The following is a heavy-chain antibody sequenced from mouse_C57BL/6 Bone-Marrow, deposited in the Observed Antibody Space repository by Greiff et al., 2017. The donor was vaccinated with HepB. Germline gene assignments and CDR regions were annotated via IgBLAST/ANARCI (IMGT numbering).Heavy chain of an antibody. J-gene: IGHJ2*01. CDR3: ARQVLHYFDY. Sequence: EVKLVESGGDLVKPGGSLKLSCAASGFTFSSYGMSWVRQTQDKRLEWVATISSCGSYTYYPDSVKGRFTISRDNAKNTLYLKMSSLKSEDTAMYYCARQVLHYFDYWGQGNTLTVSS. D-gene: IGHD1-1*01. V-gene: IGHV5-6*02. CDR2: ISSCGSYT. CDR1: GFTFSSYG.